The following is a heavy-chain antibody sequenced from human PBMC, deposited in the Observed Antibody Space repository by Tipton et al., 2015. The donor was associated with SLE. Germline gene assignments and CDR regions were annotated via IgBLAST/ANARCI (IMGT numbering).Heavy chain of an antibody. CDR2: IYTSGST. CDR1: GGAISSGRYY. CDR3: ARFGVILDAFDI. J-gene: IGHJ3*02. V-gene: IGHV4-61*02. Sequence: TLSLTCTVSGGAISSGRYYWNWIRQPAGKGLEWIGRIYTSGSTNYNPSLKSRVTISVDTSKNQFSLKLSSVTAADTAVYYCARFGVILDAFDIWGQGTMVTVSS. D-gene: IGHD3-16*01.